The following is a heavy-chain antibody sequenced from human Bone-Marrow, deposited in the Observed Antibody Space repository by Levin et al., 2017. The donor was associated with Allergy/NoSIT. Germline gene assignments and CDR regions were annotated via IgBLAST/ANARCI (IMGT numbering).Heavy chain of an antibody. D-gene: IGHD6-13*01. J-gene: IGHJ4*02. V-gene: IGHV3-9*01. CDR2: ISWNSGTI. Sequence: SLKISCAASGFTFDDYAMHWVRQGPGKGLEWVSGISWNSGTIGYADSVKGRFTISRDNAKNSVYLQMNSLRVEDTALYYCASGASSSWYRAGVGDHWGQGTLVTDSS. CDR1: GFTFDDYA. CDR3: ASGASSSWYRAGVGDH.